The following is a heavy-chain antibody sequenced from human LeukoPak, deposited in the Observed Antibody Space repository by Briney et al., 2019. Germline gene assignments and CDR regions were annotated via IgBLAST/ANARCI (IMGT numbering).Heavy chain of an antibody. J-gene: IGHJ2*01. CDR2: IYYSGRT. CDR3: ARGVTMIVVVIHDWYFDL. Sequence: SETLSLTCTVSGGSISSSSYCWGWIRQPPGKGLEWIGNIYYSGRTYYNPSLKSRVTISVDTPKNQFSLKLSSVTAADTAVYYCARGVTMIVVVIHDWYFDLWGRGTLVTVSS. CDR1: GGSISSSSYC. V-gene: IGHV4-39*01. D-gene: IGHD3-22*01.